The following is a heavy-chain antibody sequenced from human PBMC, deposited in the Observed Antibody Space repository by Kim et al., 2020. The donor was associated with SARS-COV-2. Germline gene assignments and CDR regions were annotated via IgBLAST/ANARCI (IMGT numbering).Heavy chain of an antibody. D-gene: IGHD6-19*01. CDR3: AREGGLAGASDAFDI. J-gene: IGHJ3*02. V-gene: IGHV3-66*01. Sequence: DSVKGRFTISRDNYKNTLYLQMNSLRAEDTAVYYCAREGGLAGASDAFDIWGQGTMVTVSS.